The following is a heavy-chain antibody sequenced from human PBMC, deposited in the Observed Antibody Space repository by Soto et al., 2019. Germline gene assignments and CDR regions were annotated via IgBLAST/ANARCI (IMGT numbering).Heavy chain of an antibody. CDR2: IYYSGST. CDR3: ARHGPGPTVPFDF. J-gene: IGHJ4*02. CDR1: GGSISSTTYY. V-gene: IGHV4-39*01. Sequence: QLQLQESGPGLVKPPETLSLTCTVSGGSISSTTYYWNWIRQPPGKGLEWIASIYYSGSTDYNPALKSRVALSADTSKNQFSLKLSSLTAADTAVYYCARHGPGPTVPFDFWGQGTLVTVSS.